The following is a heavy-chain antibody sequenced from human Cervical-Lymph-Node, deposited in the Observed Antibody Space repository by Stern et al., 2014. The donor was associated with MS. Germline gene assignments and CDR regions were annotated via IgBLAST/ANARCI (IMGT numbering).Heavy chain of an antibody. Sequence: VQLGESGGGVVQPGRSLRLSCAASGFTFSSYGMHWVRQAPGKGLEWVAVIWYDGSNKYYADSVKGRFTISRDNSKNTLYLQMNSLRAEDTAVYYCARCYIFSYYYYGMDVWGQGTTVTVSS. J-gene: IGHJ6*02. V-gene: IGHV3-33*01. CDR3: ARCYIFSYYYYGMDV. D-gene: IGHD2-2*02. CDR1: GFTFSSYG. CDR2: IWYDGSNK.